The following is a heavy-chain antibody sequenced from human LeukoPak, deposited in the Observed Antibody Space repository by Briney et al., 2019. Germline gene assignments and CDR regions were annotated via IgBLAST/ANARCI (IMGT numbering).Heavy chain of an antibody. CDR2: IYTSGST. D-gene: IGHD1-14*01. CDR1: GGSISSYY. J-gene: IGHJ5*02. Sequence: SETLSLTCTVSGGSISSYYWSWIRRPAGKGLEWIGRIYTSGSTNYNPSLKSRVTISVDKSKNQFSLKLSSVTAADTAVYYCARDLVPTDYWFDPWGQGTLVTVSS. V-gene: IGHV4-4*07. CDR3: ARDLVPTDYWFDP.